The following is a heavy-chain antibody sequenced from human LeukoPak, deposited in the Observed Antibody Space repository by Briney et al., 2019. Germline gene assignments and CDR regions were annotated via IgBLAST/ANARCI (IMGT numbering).Heavy chain of an antibody. CDR2: ISAYNGNT. V-gene: IGHV1-18*01. CDR1: GYTFTYYG. D-gene: IGHD3-9*01. Sequence: ASVKVSCKASGYTFTYYGISWVRQAPGQGLEWMGWISAYNGNTNSAQKFQGRLTMTTDTSTSTAYMELRSLRSDDTAVYYCARNGGYDILTQYYYYYMDVWGKGTTVTVSS. CDR3: ARNGGYDILTQYYYYYMDV. J-gene: IGHJ6*03.